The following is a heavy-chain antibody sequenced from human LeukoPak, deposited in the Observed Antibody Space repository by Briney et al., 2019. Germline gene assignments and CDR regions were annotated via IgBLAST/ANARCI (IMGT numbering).Heavy chain of an antibody. V-gene: IGHV1-2*02. Sequence: ASVTVSCKASGYTFTGYYMHWVRQAPGQGLEWMGWINPNSGGTNYAQKFQGRVTMTRDTSISTAYMELSRLRSDDTAVYYCAVGLGYDSSGYPPYYYYYYYMDVWGKGTTVTISS. J-gene: IGHJ6*03. D-gene: IGHD3-22*01. CDR2: INPNSGGT. CDR3: AVGLGYDSSGYPPYYYYYYYMDV. CDR1: GYTFTGYY.